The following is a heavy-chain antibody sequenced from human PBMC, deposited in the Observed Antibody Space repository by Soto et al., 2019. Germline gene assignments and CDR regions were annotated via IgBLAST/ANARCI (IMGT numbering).Heavy chain of an antibody. CDR2: VYYRGNT. J-gene: IGHJ4*02. V-gene: IGHV4-39*01. Sequence: QVLLQESGPGLVKPSETLSLTCTVSGGSISSSSYYWGWIRQPPGKGLEWIGSVYYRGNTYYNPSLKSRVTTSGDTSKNQCSLKRYSVTAADTALYYCARHKDTSSRYLLPDYWGQGTLVTVSS. CDR3: ARHKDTSSRYLLPDY. D-gene: IGHD6-13*01. CDR1: GGSISSSSYY.